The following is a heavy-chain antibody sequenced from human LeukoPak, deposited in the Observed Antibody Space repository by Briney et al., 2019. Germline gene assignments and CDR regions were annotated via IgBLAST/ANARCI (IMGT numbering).Heavy chain of an antibody. J-gene: IGHJ4*02. CDR1: GGSISSYY. V-gene: IGHV4-59*01. D-gene: IGHD2-2*01. CDR2: IYYSGST. Sequence: SETLSLTCIVSGGSISSYYWSWIRQPPGKGLEWIGYIYYSGSTNYNPSLKSRVTISVDTSKNQFSLKLSSVTAADTAVYYCARGAVVVPAAMYFDYWGQGTLVTVSS. CDR3: ARGAVVVPAAMYFDY.